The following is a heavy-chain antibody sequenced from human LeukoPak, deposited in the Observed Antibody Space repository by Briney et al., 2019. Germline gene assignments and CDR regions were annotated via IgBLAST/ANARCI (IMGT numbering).Heavy chain of an antibody. J-gene: IGHJ4*02. CDR2: MSGTGNT. CDR3: AKEDGRGSSFDS. D-gene: IGHD3-10*02. CDR1: GFTFRSYS. V-gene: IGHV3-23*01. Sequence: GGSLRLSCVGSGFTFRSYSMSWVRQAPGKGLEWVSAMSGTGNTFYVDSVTGRFSISRDNSDNTLFLQMDSLGVSDTAIYYCAKEDGRGSSFDSWGQGTLDTVSS.